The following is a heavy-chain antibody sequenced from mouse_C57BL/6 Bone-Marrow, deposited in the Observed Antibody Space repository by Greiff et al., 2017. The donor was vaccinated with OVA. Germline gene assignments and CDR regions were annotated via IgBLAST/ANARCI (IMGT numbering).Heavy chain of an antibody. Sequence: ESGPGLVKPSQSLSLTCSVTGYSITSGYYWNWIRQFPGNKLEWMGYISYDGSNNYNPSLKNPISITRDTSKNQFFLKLKSVTTEDTATYYGARRGIYDGFHWGKGTTLPVSS. CDR1: GYSITSGYY. V-gene: IGHV3-6*01. D-gene: IGHD2-3*01. CDR2: ISYDGSN. J-gene: IGHJ2*01. CDR3: ARRGIYDGFH.